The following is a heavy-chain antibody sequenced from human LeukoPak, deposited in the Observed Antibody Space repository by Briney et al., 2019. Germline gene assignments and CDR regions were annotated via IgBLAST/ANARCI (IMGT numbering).Heavy chain of an antibody. CDR3: ARGGVLLWFGELLEAPSYAFDI. J-gene: IGHJ3*02. CDR1: GGSISSYY. CDR2: IYYSGST. V-gene: IGHV4-59*01. D-gene: IGHD3-10*01. Sequence: SETLSLTCTVSGGSISSYYWSWIRQPPGKGLEWIGYIYYSGSTNYNPSLKSRVTISVDTSKNQFSLKLSSVTAADTAVYYCARGGVLLWFGELLEAPSYAFDIWGQGTMVTVSS.